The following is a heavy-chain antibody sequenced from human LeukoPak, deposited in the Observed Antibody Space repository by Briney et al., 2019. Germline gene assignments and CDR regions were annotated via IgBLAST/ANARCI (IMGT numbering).Heavy chain of an antibody. V-gene: IGHV1-8*01. D-gene: IGHD3-3*01. CDR2: MNPNSGNT. Sequence: GASVKASCKASGYTFTSYDINWVRQATGQGLEWMGWMNPNSGNTGYAQKFQGRVTMTRNTSISTAYMELSSLRSEDTAVYYCARVGEIFGVVWNWFDPGGQGTLVTVSS. CDR1: GYTFTSYD. CDR3: ARVGEIFGVVWNWFDP. J-gene: IGHJ5*02.